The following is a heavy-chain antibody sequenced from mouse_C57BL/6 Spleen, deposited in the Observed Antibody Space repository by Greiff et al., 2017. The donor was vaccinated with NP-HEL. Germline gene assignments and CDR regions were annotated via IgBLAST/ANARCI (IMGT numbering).Heavy chain of an antibody. CDR3: ARDQGWGFAY. CDR2: ISYDGSN. CDR1: GYSITSGYY. D-gene: IGHD3-3*01. V-gene: IGHV3-6*01. Sequence: DVQLQESGPGLVKPSPSLSLTCSVTGYSITSGYYWNWIRQFPGNKLEWMGYISYDGSNNYNPSLKNRIPITRDTSKNQFFLKLNSVTTEDTATYYCARDQGWGFAYWGQGTLVTVSA. J-gene: IGHJ3*01.